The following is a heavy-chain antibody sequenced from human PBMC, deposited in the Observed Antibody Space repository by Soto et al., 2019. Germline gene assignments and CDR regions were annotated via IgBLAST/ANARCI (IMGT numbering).Heavy chain of an antibody. CDR2: IKQDGSEK. Sequence: GGSLRLSCAASGFTFSSYVMNWVRQAPGKGLEWVADIKQDGSEKYYVDSVKGRFTISRDNAKNSLYLQMNSLRAEDTTVYYCTRGVASRDSYWGQGTLVTVSS. J-gene: IGHJ4*02. D-gene: IGHD6-6*01. CDR3: TRGVASRDSY. CDR1: GFTFSSYV. V-gene: IGHV3-7*01.